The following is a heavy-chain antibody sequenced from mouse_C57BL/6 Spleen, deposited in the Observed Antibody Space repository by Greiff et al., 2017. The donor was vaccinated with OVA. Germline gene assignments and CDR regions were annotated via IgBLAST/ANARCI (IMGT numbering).Heavy chain of an antibody. CDR1: GFNIKNTY. V-gene: IGHV14-3*01. J-gene: IGHJ3*01. D-gene: IGHD2-2*01. CDR3: ALYYGYDGGFAY. Sequence: VQLKESVAELVRPGASVKLSCTASGFNIKNTYMHWVKQRPEQGLEWIGRIDPANGNTKYAPKFQGKATITADTSSNTAYLQLSSLTSEDTAIYYCALYYGYDGGFAYWGQGTLVTVSA. CDR2: IDPANGNT.